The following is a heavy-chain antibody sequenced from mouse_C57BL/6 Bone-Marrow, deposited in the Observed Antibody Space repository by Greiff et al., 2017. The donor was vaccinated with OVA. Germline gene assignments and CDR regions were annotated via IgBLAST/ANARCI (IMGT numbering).Heavy chain of an antibody. CDR3: AVYGNYDY. Sequence: QVQLQQSGPELVKPGASVKISCKASGYAFSSSWMKWVKQRPGKGLEWIGRIYPGDGDTNYNGKFKGKATLTADKSSSTAYMQLSSLTSEDSAVYFCAVYGNYDYWGQGTTLTVSS. CDR1: GYAFSSSW. D-gene: IGHD2-1*01. CDR2: IYPGDGDT. V-gene: IGHV1-82*01. J-gene: IGHJ2*01.